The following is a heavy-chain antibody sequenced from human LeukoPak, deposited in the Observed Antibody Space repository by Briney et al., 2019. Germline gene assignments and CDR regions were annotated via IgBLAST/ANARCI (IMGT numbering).Heavy chain of an antibody. V-gene: IGHV1-2*02. J-gene: IGHJ5*01. CDR1: GYTFTGYY. D-gene: IGHD3-10*01. Sequence: ASVKVSCKASGYTFTGYYIHWVRQAPGQGLEWMGWINPNSGGTNYAQKFQGRVTMTRDTSISTAYMELSRLRSDDTAVYYCARFIMVLGVIRYWFDSWGQGTLVTVSS. CDR2: INPNSGGT. CDR3: ARFIMVLGVIRYWFDS.